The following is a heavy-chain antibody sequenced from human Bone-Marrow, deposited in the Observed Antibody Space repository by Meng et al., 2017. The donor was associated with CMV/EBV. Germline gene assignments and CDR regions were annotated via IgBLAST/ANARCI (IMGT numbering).Heavy chain of an antibody. Sequence: ASVKVSCKASGYTFSYYDIIWVRQASGQGLEWVRWMNPNRGNTAYAQKFQGRVTMTRDTSTSIAYMELSSLRSGDTAVYYCARGQVQCSTINCHDYRFSGMDVWGQGTTVTVSS. D-gene: IGHD2/OR15-2a*01. V-gene: IGHV1-8*01. J-gene: IGHJ6*02. CDR2: MNPNRGNT. CDR3: ARGQVQCSTINCHDYRFSGMDV. CDR1: GYTFSYYD.